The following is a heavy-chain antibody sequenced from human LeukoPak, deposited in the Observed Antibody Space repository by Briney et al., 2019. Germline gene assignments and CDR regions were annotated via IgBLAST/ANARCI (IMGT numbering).Heavy chain of an antibody. Sequence: SETLSLTCAASGVTISSYYWSWVRQPPGKGLEWVGNIYYIGSTNYNLSLERRVFISVDTSNYQFSLKLNSVTAADTAVYYCARVSAMVTIFDQWGQGTLVTVSS. J-gene: IGHJ4*02. CDR3: ARVSAMVTIFDQ. D-gene: IGHD5-18*01. CDR1: GVTISSYY. V-gene: IGHV4-59*01. CDR2: IYYIGST.